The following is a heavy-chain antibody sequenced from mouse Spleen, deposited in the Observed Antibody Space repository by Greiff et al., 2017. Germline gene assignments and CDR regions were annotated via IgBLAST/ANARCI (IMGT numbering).Heavy chain of an antibody. J-gene: IGHJ2*01. CDR3: ARYDYDYDAVFDY. V-gene: IGHV1-54*01. Sequence: QVQLQQSGAELVRPGTSVKVSCKASGYAFTNYLIEWVKQRPGQGLEWIGVINPGSGGTNYNEKFKGKATLTADKSSSTAYMQLSSLTSEDSAVYFCARYDYDYDAVFDYWGQGTTLTVSS. CDR2: INPGSGGT. D-gene: IGHD2-4*01. CDR1: GYAFTNYL.